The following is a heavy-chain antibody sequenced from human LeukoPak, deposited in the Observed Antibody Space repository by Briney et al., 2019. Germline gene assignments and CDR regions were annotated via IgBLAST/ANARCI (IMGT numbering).Heavy chain of an antibody. D-gene: IGHD6-6*01. CDR2: FDPEDGET. CDR3: ARDPRPSYYYGMDV. J-gene: IGHJ6*02. Sequence: ASVKVSCKVSGYTLTELSMHWVRQAPGKGLEWMGGFDPEDGETIYAQKFQGRVTMTEDTSTDTAYMELSSLRAEDTAVYYCARDPRPSYYYGMDVWGQGTTVTVSS. V-gene: IGHV1-24*01. CDR1: GYTLTELS.